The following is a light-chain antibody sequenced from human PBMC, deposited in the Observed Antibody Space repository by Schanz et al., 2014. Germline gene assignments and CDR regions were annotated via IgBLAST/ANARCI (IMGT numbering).Light chain of an antibody. CDR1: SSDVGVYNY. J-gene: IGLJ3*02. Sequence: QSALTQPASVSGSPGQSITISCTGTSSDVGVYNYVSWYQQYPGKAPKLVIYDVSDRPSGVSIRFSASKSDNTASLTISGLQAEDEADYYCSSYTTSRMLLFGGGTKVTVL. CDR2: DVS. CDR3: SSYTTSRMLL. V-gene: IGLV2-14*03.